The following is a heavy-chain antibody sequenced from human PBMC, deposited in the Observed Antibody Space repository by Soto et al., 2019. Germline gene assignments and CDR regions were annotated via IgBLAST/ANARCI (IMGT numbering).Heavy chain of an antibody. CDR2: INPSGGST. D-gene: IGHD5-18*01. V-gene: IGHV1-46*01. Sequence: ASVKVSCKASGYTFTSYYMHWVRQAPGQGLEWMGIINPSGGSTSYAQKFQGRVTMTRDTSTSTVYMELRSLRSDDTAVYYCARAIRYSYGQRRDWFDPWGQGTLVTVSS. CDR3: ARAIRYSYGQRRDWFDP. J-gene: IGHJ5*02. CDR1: GYTFTSYY.